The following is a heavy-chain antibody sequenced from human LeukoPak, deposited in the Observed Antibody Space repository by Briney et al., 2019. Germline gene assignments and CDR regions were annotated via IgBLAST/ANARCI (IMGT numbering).Heavy chain of an antibody. CDR2: TFAGYSYT. J-gene: IGHJ3*02. Sequence: GESLKISCQSSGYNFTPYWIVWVRQMPGKGLEWMGITFAGYSYTIYSPSFQGQVTISVDKSISTAYLQWSSLKASDTAMYYRARKRGTGDDAFDIWGQGTMVTVSS. V-gene: IGHV5-51*01. CDR1: GYNFTPYW. D-gene: IGHD7-27*01. CDR3: ARKRGTGDDAFDI.